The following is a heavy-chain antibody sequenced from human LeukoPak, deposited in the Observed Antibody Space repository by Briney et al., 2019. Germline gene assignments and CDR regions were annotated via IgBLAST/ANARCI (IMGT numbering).Heavy chain of an antibody. D-gene: IGHD3-16*01. CDR1: GFTVSSNY. Sequence: LLGGSLRLSCAASGFTVSSNYMSWVRQAPGKGLDWVSMIYSGGSTNYADSVKGRFTISRDSSKNTLYLQMNSLRAEDTAVYYCVTRLAWGQGTLVTVSS. CDR3: VTRLA. V-gene: IGHV3-53*01. J-gene: IGHJ5*02. CDR2: IYSGGST.